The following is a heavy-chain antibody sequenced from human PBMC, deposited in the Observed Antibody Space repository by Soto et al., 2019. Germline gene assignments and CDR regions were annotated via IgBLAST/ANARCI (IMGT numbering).Heavy chain of an antibody. CDR3: ASVIVVLPPAQIAVNWFDP. V-gene: IGHV4-39*01. D-gene: IGHD2-2*01. Sequence: SETLSLTCTVSGGSISSSSYYWGWIRQPPGKGRGWIGSIYYSGSTYYNPSLKSRVTISVDTSKNQFSLKLSSVTAADTAVYYCASVIVVLPPAQIAVNWFDPWGEGTLVTFAS. J-gene: IGHJ5*02. CDR2: IYYSGST. CDR1: GGSISSSSYY.